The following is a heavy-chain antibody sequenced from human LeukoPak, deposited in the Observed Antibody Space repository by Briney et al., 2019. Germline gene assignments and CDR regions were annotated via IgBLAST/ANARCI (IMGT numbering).Heavy chain of an antibody. D-gene: IGHD2-21*01. J-gene: IGHJ4*02. CDR1: GFTFSSHA. CDR2: IYESGQTT. Sequence: GGSLRLSCVGSGFTFSSHAKSWVRQAPEKGLEWVSGIYESGQTTHYADSVKGRFSISRDNSKNTLYLQMDSLRGEDTAIYYCAKDYRIGYSDHFDYWSQGALVTVSS. V-gene: IGHV3-23*01. CDR3: AKDYRIGYSDHFDY.